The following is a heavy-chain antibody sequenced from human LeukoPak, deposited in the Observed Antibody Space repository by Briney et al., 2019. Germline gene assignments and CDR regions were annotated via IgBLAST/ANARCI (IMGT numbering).Heavy chain of an antibody. V-gene: IGHV4-31*03. Sequence: TSETPSLTCTVSGGSISSGGYYWGWIRQHPGKGLEWIGYIYYSGSTYYNPSLKSRVTISVDTSKNQFSLKLSSVTAADTAVYYCARAGSSGLSENYWGQGTLVTVSS. CDR2: IYYSGST. D-gene: IGHD6-19*01. CDR3: ARAGSSGLSENY. CDR1: GGSISSGGYY. J-gene: IGHJ4*02.